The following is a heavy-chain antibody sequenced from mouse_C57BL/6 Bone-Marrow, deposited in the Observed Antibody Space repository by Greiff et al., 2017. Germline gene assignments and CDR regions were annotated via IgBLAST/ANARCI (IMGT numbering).Heavy chain of an antibody. D-gene: IGHD1-1*01. CDR3: ARHGITGGYFDY. CDR2: ISNGGGST. J-gene: IGHJ2*01. Sequence: DVKLVESGGGLVQPGGSLKLSCAASGFTFSDYYMYWVRQTPEKRLEWVAYISNGGGSTYYPDTVKGRFTISRDNAKNTLYLQMSRLKFEDTAMYYCARHGITGGYFDYWGQGTTLTVSS. V-gene: IGHV5-12*01. CDR1: GFTFSDYY.